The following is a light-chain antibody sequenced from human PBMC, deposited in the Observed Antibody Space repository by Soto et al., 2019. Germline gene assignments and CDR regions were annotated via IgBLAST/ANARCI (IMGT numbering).Light chain of an antibody. J-gene: IGKJ1*01. CDR3: QQYNTYSGT. CDR1: QSISSW. CDR2: EAS. Sequence: DIQMTQSPSTLSSSIGDRVTITCRASQSISSWLAWYQQKPGKAPNLLIYEASSLKSGVPSRFSGSGSGTDFTLTISSLQPDDFATYYCQQYNTYSGTFGQGTKVDIK. V-gene: IGKV1-5*03.